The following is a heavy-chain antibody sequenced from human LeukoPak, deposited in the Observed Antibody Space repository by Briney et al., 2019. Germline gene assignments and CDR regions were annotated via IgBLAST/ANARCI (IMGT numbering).Heavy chain of an antibody. Sequence: PSETLSLTCAVSNDSVTNDFYWGWVRQPPGKGLEWIGSIYHTGSTDYNPSLKGRVTISLDTSKNHVSLRLTSVTAADTAVHYCARDKDGYVWGTYHWWGQGTLVTVSS. CDR3: ARDKDGYVWGTYHW. D-gene: IGHD3-16*02. J-gene: IGHJ4*02. CDR2: IYHTGST. V-gene: IGHV4-38-2*02. CDR1: NDSVTNDFY.